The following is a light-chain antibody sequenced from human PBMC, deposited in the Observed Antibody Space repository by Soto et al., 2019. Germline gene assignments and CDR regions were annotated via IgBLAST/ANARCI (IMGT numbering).Light chain of an antibody. CDR3: AAWDDSLIGPV. CDR1: NSNIGSDY. J-gene: IGLJ2*01. V-gene: IGLV1-47*01. CDR2: RNN. Sequence: QSVLTQPPSASGTPGQRVSISCSRSNSNIGSDYVYWYQHLPGTAPKLLIYRNNQRPSGVPDRFSGSKSDTSASLAISGLRSEDDADYYCAAWDDSLIGPVFGGGTKVTVL.